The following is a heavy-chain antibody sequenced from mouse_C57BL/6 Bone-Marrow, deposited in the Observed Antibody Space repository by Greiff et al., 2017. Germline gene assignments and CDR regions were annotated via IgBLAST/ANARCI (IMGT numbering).Heavy chain of an antibody. D-gene: IGHD1-1*01. J-gene: IGHJ3*01. V-gene: IGHV1-69*01. CDR1: GYTFTSYW. CDR2: IDPPDSYT. Sequence: QVQLQQSGAELVMPGASVKLSCKASGYTFTSYWMHWVKQRPGQGLEWFGEIDPPDSYTNYNQKFKGKSTLTVDKSSSTAYMQLSSLTSEDSAVYYCAGSYYYGSSYWFAYWGQGTLVTVSA. CDR3: AGSYYYGSSYWFAY.